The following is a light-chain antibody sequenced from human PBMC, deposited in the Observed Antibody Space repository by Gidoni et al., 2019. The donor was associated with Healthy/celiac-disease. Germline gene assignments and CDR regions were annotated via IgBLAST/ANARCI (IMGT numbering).Light chain of an antibody. CDR1: QSVSRY. J-gene: IGKJ4*01. CDR3: QQRSNWPLT. V-gene: IGKV3-11*01. Sequence: ELVLTQSPATLSLSPGERATLSCRASQSVSRYLAWYQQKPGQAPRLLIYDASNRATGIPARCSGSGSGTDFTLTSSSLEPEDFAVYYCQQRSNWPLTFXGXTKVEIK. CDR2: DAS.